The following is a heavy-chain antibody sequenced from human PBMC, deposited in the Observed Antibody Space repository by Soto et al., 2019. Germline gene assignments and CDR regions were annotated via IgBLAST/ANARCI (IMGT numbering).Heavy chain of an antibody. D-gene: IGHD3-10*01. V-gene: IGHV4-34*01. CDR3: AREMVRGVIPFHY. Sequence: LVTLSLTCAVYGGSFSGYYWSWIRQPPGKGLEWIGEINHSGSTNYTPSLKSRVTISVDTSKNQFSLKLSSVTAADTAVYYCAREMVRGVIPFHYWGQGTLVTVS. J-gene: IGHJ4*02. CDR1: GGSFSGYY. CDR2: INHSGST.